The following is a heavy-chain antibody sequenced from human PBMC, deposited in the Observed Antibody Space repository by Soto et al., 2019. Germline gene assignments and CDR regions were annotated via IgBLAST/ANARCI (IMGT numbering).Heavy chain of an antibody. CDR3: ARHWSGIKAFDY. J-gene: IGHJ4*02. CDR2: IYYSGST. CDR1: VGSISSYY. Sequence: SETLSLTCAVSVGSISSYYWSWIRQPPGKGLEWIGYIYYSGSTNYNPSLKSRVTISVDTSKNQFSLKLSSVTAADTAVYYCARHWSGIKAFDYWGQGTLVTVSS. V-gene: IGHV4-59*08.